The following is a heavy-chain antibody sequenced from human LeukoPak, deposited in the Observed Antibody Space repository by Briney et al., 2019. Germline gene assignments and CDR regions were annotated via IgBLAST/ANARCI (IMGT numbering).Heavy chain of an antibody. CDR1: GYTFTGYY. CDR2: INPNTGGT. V-gene: IGHV1-2*02. D-gene: IGHD3/OR15-3a*01. Sequence: VASVKVSCKASGYTFTGYYIHWVRQAPGQGLEWMGWINPNTGGTDYAQKFQVRVTMTRDTSITTAYMELTRLTSDDTAVYYCTRVGGLNDFWTGYSSYWGQGTLVTVSS. CDR3: TRVGGLNDFWTGYSSY. J-gene: IGHJ4*02.